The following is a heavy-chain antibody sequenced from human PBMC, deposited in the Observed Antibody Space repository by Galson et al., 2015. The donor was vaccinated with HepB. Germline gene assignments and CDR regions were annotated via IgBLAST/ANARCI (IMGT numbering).Heavy chain of an antibody. CDR2: ISGSGGST. J-gene: IGHJ2*01. CDR1: GFTFSSYA. V-gene: IGHV3-23*01. D-gene: IGHD5-12*01. CDR3: AKDPGRGYVGWYFDL. Sequence: SLRLSCAASGFTFSSYAMSWVRQAPGKGLEWVSAISGSGGSTYYADSVKGRFTITRDNSKNTLYLQMNSLRAEDTAVYYCAKDPGRGYVGWYFDLWGRCTLVTVSS.